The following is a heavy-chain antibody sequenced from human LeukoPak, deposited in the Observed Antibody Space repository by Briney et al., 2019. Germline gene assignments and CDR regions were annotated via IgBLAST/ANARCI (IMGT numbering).Heavy chain of an antibody. D-gene: IGHD6-19*01. J-gene: IGHJ5*02. CDR2: IYYSGST. Sequence: SETLSLTCTVSGGSISTYSWTWIRQPPGKGLEWIGNIYYSGSTNYNPSRKSRVTISIDTSKNQFSLKVSSVTAADTAVYYCARAHSSGWPHMFDPWGQGTLVTVPS. CDR3: ARAHSSGWPHMFDP. CDR1: GGSISTYS. V-gene: IGHV4-59*01.